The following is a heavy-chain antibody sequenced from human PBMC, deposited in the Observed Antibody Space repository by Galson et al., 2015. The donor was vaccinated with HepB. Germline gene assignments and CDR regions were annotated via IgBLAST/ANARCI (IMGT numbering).Heavy chain of an antibody. CDR1: GYKFTNYG. D-gene: IGHD3-22*01. V-gene: IGHV1-18*04. J-gene: IGHJ4*02. Sequence: SVKVSCKASGYKFTNYGISWVRQAPGQGLEWMGWISGDNGKTNYAQKFQGRVTMTTDTSTSTDYMELRSLRSDDTAVYYCARVTGLWYDSSGGGSLLDFWSQGTLVSVSS. CDR2: ISGDNGKT. CDR3: ARVTGLWYDSSGGGSLLDF.